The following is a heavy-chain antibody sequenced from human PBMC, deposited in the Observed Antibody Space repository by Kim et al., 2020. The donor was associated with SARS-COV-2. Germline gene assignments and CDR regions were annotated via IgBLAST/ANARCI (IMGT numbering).Heavy chain of an antibody. Sequence: GGSLRLSCAASRFTFSSYGMHWVCQAPGKGLEWVAVISYDGSNKYYADSVKGRFTISRDNSKNTLYLQMNSLRAEDTAVYYCARSLWFGELVGDYWGQGTLVTVSS. CDR3: ARSLWFGELVGDY. CDR1: RFTFSSYG. D-gene: IGHD3-10*01. J-gene: IGHJ4*02. CDR2: ISYDGSNK. V-gene: IGHV3-30*03.